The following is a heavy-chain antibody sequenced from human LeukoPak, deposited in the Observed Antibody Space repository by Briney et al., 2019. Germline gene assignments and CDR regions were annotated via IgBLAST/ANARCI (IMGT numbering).Heavy chain of an antibody. D-gene: IGHD6-19*01. CDR3: ARVIDQTVAGTWFDP. Sequence: PSETLSLTCAVYGGSFSGYYWSWIRQPPGKGLEWIGSIYHSGSTYYNPSLKSRVTITVDTSKKQFSLKLSSVTAADTAVYYCARVIDQTVAGTWFDPWGLGTVVTVSS. CDR1: GGSFSGYY. CDR2: IYHSGST. J-gene: IGHJ5*02. V-gene: IGHV4-34*01.